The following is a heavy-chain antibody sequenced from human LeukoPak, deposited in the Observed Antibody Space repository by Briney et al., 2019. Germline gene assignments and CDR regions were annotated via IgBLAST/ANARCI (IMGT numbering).Heavy chain of an antibody. D-gene: IGHD5-24*01. V-gene: IGHV1-69*01. J-gene: IGHJ6*03. CDR3: ATGLEGWYYYYMDV. CDR2: IIPIFGRA. CDR1: GGTFSSYA. Sequence: SVKVSCKASGGTFSSYAISWVRQSPGQGLEWMGGIIPIFGRANYAQNFQGRVTITADECTSTGYVELSSLRSEDTAVYYCATGLEGWYYYYMDVWGKGTTVTVSS.